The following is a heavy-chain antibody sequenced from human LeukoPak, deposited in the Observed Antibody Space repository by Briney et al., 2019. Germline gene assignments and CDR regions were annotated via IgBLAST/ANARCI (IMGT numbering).Heavy chain of an antibody. V-gene: IGHV1-69*04. CDR1: GGTFSSYA. CDR2: IIPIFGIA. CDR3: ARGIAVAEGMDV. J-gene: IGHJ6*02. Sequence: SVKVSCKASGGTFSSYAISWVRQAPGQGLEWMGRIIPIFGIANYAQKFQGRVTITADKYTSTAYMELSSLRSEDTAVYYCARGIAVAEGMDVWGQGTTVTVSS. D-gene: IGHD6-19*01.